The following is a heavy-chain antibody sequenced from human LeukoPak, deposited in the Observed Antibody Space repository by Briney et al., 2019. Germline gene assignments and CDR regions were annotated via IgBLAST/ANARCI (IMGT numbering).Heavy chain of an antibody. D-gene: IGHD1-26*01. CDR1: GDSIRSSSYY. Sequence: SETLSLTCTVSGDSIRSSSYYWGWIRQPPGKGLEWIGNIYYSGSTDYNPSLKSRVTISVDTSKNQFPLKLSSVTAADTAVYYCARGGSAGHDAFDIWGQGTMVTVSS. CDR2: IYYSGST. J-gene: IGHJ3*02. V-gene: IGHV4-39*06. CDR3: ARGGSAGHDAFDI.